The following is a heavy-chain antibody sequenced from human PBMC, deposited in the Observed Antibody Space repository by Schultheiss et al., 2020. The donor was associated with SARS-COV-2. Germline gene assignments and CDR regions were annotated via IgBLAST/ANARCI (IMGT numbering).Heavy chain of an antibody. CDR3: ARGIELDYFDY. J-gene: IGHJ4*02. Sequence: GESLKISCKASGYTVTTYFIHWVRQAPGQGLEWVGMINPSDGSTSYSQKFQGRVSMTRDTSTRTLFMGLSGLTSNDTAVYYCARGIELDYFDYWGQGTLVTVS. CDR2: INPSDGST. V-gene: IGHV1-46*01. D-gene: IGHD2-15*01. CDR1: GYTVTTYF.